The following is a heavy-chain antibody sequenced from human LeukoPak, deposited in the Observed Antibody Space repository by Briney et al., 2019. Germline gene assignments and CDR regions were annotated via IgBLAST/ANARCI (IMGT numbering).Heavy chain of an antibody. Sequence: GGSLRLSCVASGFTFSSYAMRWVRQAPGKGLEWVSSITGSGDNIYYADSVRGWFTISRDNPKNTLYLQMNTLRDENTAVYHCAKGRYNSAYSAIDYWGQGTLVTVSA. CDR3: AKGRYNSAYSAIDY. CDR2: ITGSGDNI. CDR1: GFTFSSYA. J-gene: IGHJ4*02. D-gene: IGHD3-22*01. V-gene: IGHV3-23*01.